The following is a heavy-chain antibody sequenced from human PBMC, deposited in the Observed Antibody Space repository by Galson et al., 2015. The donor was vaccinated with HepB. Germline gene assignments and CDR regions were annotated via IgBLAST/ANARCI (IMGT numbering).Heavy chain of an antibody. V-gene: IGHV7-4-1*02. D-gene: IGHD2-2*01. CDR1: GYTFTNYA. Sequence: SVKVSCKASGYTFTNYAISWVRQAPGQGLQWMGWINTNTGNPTYAQGFTGRFVFSLDTSVNTTYLQISSLKAEDTGFYYCARVFKKYQLLEEFDYWGQGSLVSVSS. CDR2: INTNTGNP. J-gene: IGHJ4*02. CDR3: ARVFKKYQLLEEFDY.